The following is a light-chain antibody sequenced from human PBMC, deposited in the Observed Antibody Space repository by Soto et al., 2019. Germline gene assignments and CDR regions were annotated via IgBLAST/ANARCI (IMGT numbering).Light chain of an antibody. Sequence: QMTQSPSSLSASVGEKIIITCRASRDVGSDVSWYQQKPGQAPKLLIYAASNLYTGVPSRFSGSRSGTEFTLTISSLQPEDSATYFCQQLNSYPQTFGQGTRLEIK. CDR3: QQLNSYPQT. V-gene: IGKV1-17*01. CDR2: AAS. J-gene: IGKJ5*01. CDR1: RDVGSD.